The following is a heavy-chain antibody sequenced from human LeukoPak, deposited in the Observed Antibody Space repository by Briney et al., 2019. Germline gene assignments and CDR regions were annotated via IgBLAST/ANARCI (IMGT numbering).Heavy chain of an antibody. Sequence: SETLSLTCSVSDNFISSYYWSWIRQSPGKGLEWIGYIFYSGLTNYNPSLKSRVTMSIDTSRSQFSLKLSSVSAADTAVYYCASGTTSGVITSNLFHRWGRGTLVAVSS. CDR2: IFYSGLT. V-gene: IGHV4-59*01. J-gene: IGHJ4*02. D-gene: IGHD3-3*01. CDR1: DNFISSYY. CDR3: ASGTTSGVITSNLFHR.